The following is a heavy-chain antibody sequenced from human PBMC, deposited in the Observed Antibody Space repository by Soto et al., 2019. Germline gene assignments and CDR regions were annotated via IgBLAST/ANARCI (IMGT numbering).Heavy chain of an antibody. D-gene: IGHD6-19*01. J-gene: IGHJ3*02. Sequence: GGSLRLSCAASGFTFSSYAMSWVRQAPGKGLEWVSAISGSGGTTYYADSVKGRFTFSRDNSKNTLFLQMNSLRAEDTAVYYCAKTANGWFSAFDIWGQGTMVTVSS. CDR2: ISGSGGTT. CDR3: AKTANGWFSAFDI. V-gene: IGHV3-23*01. CDR1: GFTFSSYA.